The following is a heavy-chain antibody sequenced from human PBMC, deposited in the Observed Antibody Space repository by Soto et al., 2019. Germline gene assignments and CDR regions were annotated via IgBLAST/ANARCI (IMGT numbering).Heavy chain of an antibody. D-gene: IGHD4-17*01. Sequence: QITLKESGPTLVKPTQTLTLTCTFSGFSLSTSGVGVGWIRQPPGKALEWLAVIYWDDYKHYSPSLKSRLTITQDTAKNQVVLTMPNMDPVDTATYYCAHKGYGDYPLDYWGQGTLLTVSS. CDR3: AHKGYGDYPLDY. CDR2: IYWDDYK. V-gene: IGHV2-5*02. J-gene: IGHJ4*02. CDR1: GFSLSTSGVG.